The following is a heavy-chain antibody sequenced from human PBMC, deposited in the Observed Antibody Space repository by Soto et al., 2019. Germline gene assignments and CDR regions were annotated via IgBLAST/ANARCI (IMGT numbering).Heavy chain of an antibody. J-gene: IGHJ6*02. CDR3: ARAPPPQAVAGTYYYYYGMDV. CDR1: GFTFSSYW. Sequence: GGSLRLSCAASGFTFSSYWMSWVRQAPGKGLEWVANIKQDGSEKYYVDSVKGRFTISRDNAKNSLYLQMDSLRAEDTAVYYCARAPPPQAVAGTYYYYYGMDVWGQGTTVTVSS. D-gene: IGHD6-19*01. CDR2: IKQDGSEK. V-gene: IGHV3-7*04.